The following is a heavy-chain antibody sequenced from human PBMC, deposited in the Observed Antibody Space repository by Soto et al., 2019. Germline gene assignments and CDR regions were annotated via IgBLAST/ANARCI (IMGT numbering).Heavy chain of an antibody. CDR2: IIPIFGTA. J-gene: IGHJ4*02. CDR1: SGTFSSYA. D-gene: IGHD3-22*01. V-gene: IGHV1-69*06. Sequence: SGKVSFKDSSGTFSSYAISWVRQAPVQGLEWMGGIIPIFGTANYAQKFQGRVTITADKSTSTAYMELRSLRSEDTAVYYCARGSGGYYDSSGYYYDYWGQGTLVTVYS. CDR3: ARGSGGYYDSSGYYYDY.